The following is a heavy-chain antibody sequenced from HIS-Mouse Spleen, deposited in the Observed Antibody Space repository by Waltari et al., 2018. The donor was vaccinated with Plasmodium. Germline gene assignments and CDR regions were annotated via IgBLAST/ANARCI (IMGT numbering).Heavy chain of an antibody. CDR3: ASSWYWYFDL. V-gene: IGHV3-7*01. Sequence: EVQLVESGGGLVQPGGSLRLSCAASGFTFSSYWRGWVRQAPGKGREGVANIKQDGSEKYYVDSVKGRFTISRDNAKNSLYLQMNSLRAEDTAVYYCASSWYWYFDLWGRGTLVTVSS. J-gene: IGHJ2*01. CDR1: GFTFSSYW. CDR2: IKQDGSEK. D-gene: IGHD6-13*01.